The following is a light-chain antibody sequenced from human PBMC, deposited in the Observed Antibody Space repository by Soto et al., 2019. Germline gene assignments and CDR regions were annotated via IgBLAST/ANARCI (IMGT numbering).Light chain of an antibody. J-gene: IGLJ2*01. CDR1: SSNIGSNT. CDR3: AAWDDSLNGPV. V-gene: IGLV1-44*01. CDR2: SNN. Sequence: QSVLTQPPSASGTPGQKVTISCSGSSSNIGSNTVNWYQQLPGTAPKVLIYSNNQRPSGVPDRFSGSKSGTSASLAISGLQSEDEADFSCAAWDDSLNGPVFGGGTQLTVL.